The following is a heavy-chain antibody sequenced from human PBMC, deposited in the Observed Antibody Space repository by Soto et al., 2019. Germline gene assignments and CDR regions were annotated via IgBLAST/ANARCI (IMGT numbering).Heavy chain of an antibody. D-gene: IGHD3-22*01. J-gene: IGHJ6*02. Sequence: GGSLRLSCAASGFTFSNAWMNWVRQAPGKGLEWVGRIKSKTDGGTTDYAAPVKGRFTISRDDSKNTLYLQMNSLKTEDTAVYYCTTRAEGPYYYDSSGYYYSGYYYYGMDVWGQGTTVTVSS. V-gene: IGHV3-15*07. CDR1: GFTFSNAW. CDR3: TTRAEGPYYYDSSGYYYSGYYYYGMDV. CDR2: IKSKTDGGTT.